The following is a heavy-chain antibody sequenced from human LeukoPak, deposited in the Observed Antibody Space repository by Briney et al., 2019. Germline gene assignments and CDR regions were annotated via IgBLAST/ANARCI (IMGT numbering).Heavy chain of an antibody. Sequence: PSETLSLTCTVSGGSISSYYWSWIRQPPGKGLEWIGYIYYSGSTNYNPSLKSRVTISVETSKNQFSLKLSSVTAADTAVYYCARGHPGGNDAFDIWGQGTMVTVSS. CDR1: GGSISSYY. CDR3: ARGHPGGNDAFDI. J-gene: IGHJ3*02. D-gene: IGHD2-15*01. V-gene: IGHV4-59*01. CDR2: IYYSGST.